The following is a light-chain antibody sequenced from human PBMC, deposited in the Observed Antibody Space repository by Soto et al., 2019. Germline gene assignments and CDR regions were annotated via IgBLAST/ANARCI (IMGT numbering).Light chain of an antibody. CDR2: DVS. CDR1: TSDVGGYNY. J-gene: IGLJ3*02. Sequence: QSALTQPASVSGSPGQSITISCTGTTSDVGGYNYVSWYQHHPGKAPKVMIYDVSYRPSGVSSRFSGSKSGNTASLTISGLQAEDEADYYCSSYTSSHTRLFGGGTQLTVL. CDR3: SSYTSSHTRL. V-gene: IGLV2-14*03.